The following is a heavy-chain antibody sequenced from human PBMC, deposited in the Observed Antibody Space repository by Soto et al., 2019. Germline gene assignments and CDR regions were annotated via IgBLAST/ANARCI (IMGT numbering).Heavy chain of an antibody. D-gene: IGHD1-26*01. CDR3: AKDRPSGSRPYYYGMDV. V-gene: IGHV3-30*04. J-gene: IGHJ6*02. CDR2: ISYDGSNK. Sequence: GGSLRLSCAASGFTFSSYAMHWVRQAPGKGLEWVAVISYDGSNKYYADSVKGRFTISRDNSKNTLYLQMNSLRAEDTAVYYCAKDRPSGSRPYYYGMDVWGQGTTVTSP. CDR1: GFTFSSYA.